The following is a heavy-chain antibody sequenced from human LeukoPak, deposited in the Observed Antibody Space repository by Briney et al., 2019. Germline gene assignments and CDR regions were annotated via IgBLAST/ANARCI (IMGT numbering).Heavy chain of an antibody. D-gene: IGHD3-16*01. CDR2: MYSSGST. CDR1: GDSISSYY. V-gene: IGHV4-59*01. J-gene: IGHJ4*02. Sequence: SETLSLTCTVSGDSISSYYWTRIRQPPGKGLEWIGYMYSSGSTDSNPSLKSRVAMSVDTSKNQFSLRLSSVTAADTAVYYCARHVAGGSSTGFDSWGQGTLVSVSS. CDR3: ARHVAGGSSTGFDS.